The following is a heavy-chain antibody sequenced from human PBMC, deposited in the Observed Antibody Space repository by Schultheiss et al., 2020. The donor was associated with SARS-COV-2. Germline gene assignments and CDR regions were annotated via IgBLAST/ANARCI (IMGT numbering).Heavy chain of an antibody. CDR3: AKDTHYSYFDY. V-gene: IGHV1-2*02. D-gene: IGHD3-10*01. CDR1: GYTFTGYY. J-gene: IGHJ4*02. Sequence: GESLKISCKASGYTFTGYYMHWVRQATGQGLEWMGWINPNSGGTNYAQKFQGRVTMTRDTSISTAYMELNSLRAEDTAVYYCAKDTHYSYFDYWGQGTLVTVSS. CDR2: INPNSGGT.